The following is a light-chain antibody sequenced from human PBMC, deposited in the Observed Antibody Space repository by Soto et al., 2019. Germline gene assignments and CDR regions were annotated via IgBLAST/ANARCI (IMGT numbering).Light chain of an antibody. CDR3: ASDRSSNTVT. CDR1: NSDVGGYNY. Sequence: QSALTQPASVSGSPGQSITISCTGTNSDVGGYNYVCWYQQQPGKAPKLIIYEVSNRPSGVSNRFSGSRSGNTASLTISGLQNEDEADYFGASDRSSNTVTFGGGTKLTVL. V-gene: IGLV2-14*01. CDR2: EVS. J-gene: IGLJ2*01.